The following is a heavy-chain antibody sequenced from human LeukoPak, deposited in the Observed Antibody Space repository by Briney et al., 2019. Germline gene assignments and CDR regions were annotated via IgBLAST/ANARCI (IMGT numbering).Heavy chain of an antibody. Sequence: ASVTVSCKASGYTFTGYYMHWVRQAPGQGLEWMGWINPNSGGTNYAQKFQGRVTMTRDTSISTAYMELSRLRSDDTALYYCARESSLGFDPWGQGTLVTVSS. CDR1: GYTFTGYY. D-gene: IGHD3-16*01. J-gene: IGHJ5*02. CDR2: INPNSGGT. CDR3: ARESSLGFDP. V-gene: IGHV1-2*02.